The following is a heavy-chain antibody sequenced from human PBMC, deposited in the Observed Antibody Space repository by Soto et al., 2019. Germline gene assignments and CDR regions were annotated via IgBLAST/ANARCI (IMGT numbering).Heavy chain of an antibody. J-gene: IGHJ5*02. Sequence: QVQLVQSGAEVKKPGSSVKVSCKASGGTFSSYAISWVRQAPGQGLEWMGGIIPIFGTANYAQKFQGRVMITADESTSTAYRELSSLRSEDTAVYYCARGLVRAVAKNWFDPWGQGTLDTVSS. V-gene: IGHV1-69*01. CDR3: ARGLVRAVAKNWFDP. CDR2: IIPIFGTA. D-gene: IGHD6-19*01. CDR1: GGTFSSYA.